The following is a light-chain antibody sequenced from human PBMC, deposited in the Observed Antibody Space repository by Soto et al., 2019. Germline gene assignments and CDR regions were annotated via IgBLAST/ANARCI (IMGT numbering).Light chain of an antibody. CDR3: QQYENYWT. V-gene: IGKV1-5*01. CDR2: DAS. J-gene: IGKJ1*01. CDR1: QSISRW. Sequence: DIKLTQSPSLLSATIGDRVTITCRASQSISRWLAWYQQKPGKAPKALIYDASTLRSGVPSRFSGSGSGTEFSFTISNLQPDDCATYYCQQYENYWTFGQGTKVDIK.